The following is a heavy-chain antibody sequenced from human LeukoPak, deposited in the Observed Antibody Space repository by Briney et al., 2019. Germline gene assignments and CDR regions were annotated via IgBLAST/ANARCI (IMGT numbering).Heavy chain of an antibody. CDR1: GFTFSNYA. CDR3: AKGNIAARQDIMDV. CDR2: ISSNGRST. J-gene: IGHJ6*02. D-gene: IGHD6-6*01. Sequence: PGGSLRLSCAASGFTFSNYAMSWVRQAPGKGLEWVSAISSNGRSTYYADSVKGRFTISRDNSKNTLYLQMNSLRVEDTAVYYCAKGNIAARQDIMDVWGQGTTVTVSS. V-gene: IGHV3-23*01.